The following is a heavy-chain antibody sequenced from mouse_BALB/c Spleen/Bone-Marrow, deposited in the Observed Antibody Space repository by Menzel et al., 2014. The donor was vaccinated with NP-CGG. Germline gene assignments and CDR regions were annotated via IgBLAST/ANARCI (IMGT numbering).Heavy chain of an antibody. Sequence: EVMLVESGGGLVQPGGSMKLSCVASGFTFSNYWMNWARQSPEKGLDWVVEIRLKSNNYATHYAESVKGRFTISRDDSKSSVYLQMNNLRAEDTGIYYCTTGFAYWGQGTLVTVSA. V-gene: IGHV6-6*02. J-gene: IGHJ3*01. CDR1: GFTFSNYW. CDR2: IRLKSNNYAT. CDR3: TTGFAY.